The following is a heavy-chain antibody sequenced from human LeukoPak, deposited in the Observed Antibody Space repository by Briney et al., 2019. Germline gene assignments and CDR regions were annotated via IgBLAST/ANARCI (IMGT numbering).Heavy chain of an antibody. CDR1: GGSFSGYY. CDR2: INHSGST. Sequence: PSETLSLTCAVYGGSFSGYYWSWIRQPPGKGLEWIGEINHSGSTNYNPSLKSRVTISVDTSKNQFSLKLNSVTASDAAVYYCARDPARAESGGTLRLGFDYWGQGTLVTVSS. CDR3: ARDPARAESGGTLRLGFDY. J-gene: IGHJ4*02. D-gene: IGHD5-12*01. V-gene: IGHV4-34*01.